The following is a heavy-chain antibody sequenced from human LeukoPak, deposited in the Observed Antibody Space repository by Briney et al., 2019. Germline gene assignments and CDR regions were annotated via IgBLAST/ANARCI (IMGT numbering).Heavy chain of an antibody. D-gene: IGHD1-26*01. CDR2: IYYNGTT. Sequence: ASDTLSLTCSVSGGSINSISYYWGWIRQPRGKGLEWIESIYYNGTTYYSPSLKSRVTITVDTSKNQFSLKLTSVTAADTAAYFCATYSGSYRSVDSWGQGTLVAVSS. CDR1: GGSINSISYY. V-gene: IGHV4-39*01. J-gene: IGHJ4*02. CDR3: ATYSGSYRSVDS.